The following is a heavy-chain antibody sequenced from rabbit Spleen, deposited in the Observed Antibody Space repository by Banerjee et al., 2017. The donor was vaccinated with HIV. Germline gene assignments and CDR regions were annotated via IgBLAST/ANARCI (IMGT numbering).Heavy chain of an antibody. D-gene: IGHD8-1*01. V-gene: IGHV1S45*01. CDR3: ARDAGSGPYIDGYFDL. CDR2: IYGGDGSP. Sequence: QEQLVESGGGLVQPEGSLTLTCTASGFSFSSSYWMCWVRQAPGKRPEWIACIYGGDGSPYYASWAKGRLTISKTSSTTVTLQMTSLTVADTATYFCARDAGSGPYIDGYFDLWGPGTLVTVS. J-gene: IGHJ4*01. CDR1: GFSFSSSYW.